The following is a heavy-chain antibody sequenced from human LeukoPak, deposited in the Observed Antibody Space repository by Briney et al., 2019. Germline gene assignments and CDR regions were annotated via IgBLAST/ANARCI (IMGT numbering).Heavy chain of an antibody. D-gene: IGHD3-10*01. Sequence: ASVKVSCKASGYTFTGYYIHCVRQAPGQGLEWMGWINPKSGGTNYAQKFQGRVTMTRDTSINTAYMELTSLRSDDTAVYYCARVIGFGELSLGYWGQGTLVTVSS. CDR3: ARVIGFGELSLGY. CDR1: GYTFTGYY. CDR2: INPKSGGT. J-gene: IGHJ4*02. V-gene: IGHV1-2*02.